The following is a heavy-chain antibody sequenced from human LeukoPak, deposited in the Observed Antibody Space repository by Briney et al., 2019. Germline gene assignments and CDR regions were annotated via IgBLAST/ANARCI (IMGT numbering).Heavy chain of an antibody. D-gene: IGHD3-3*01. CDR3: ARLREIPVFGVVTKSTSYFDY. Sequence: GGSLRLSCAASGFTFSSYWMSWVRQAPGKGLEWVANIKQDRSEKYYVDSVKGRFTISRDNAKNSLYLQMNSLRAEDTAVYYCARLREIPVFGVVTKSTSYFDYWGQGTLVTVSS. CDR2: IKQDRSEK. V-gene: IGHV3-7*01. J-gene: IGHJ4*02. CDR1: GFTFSSYW.